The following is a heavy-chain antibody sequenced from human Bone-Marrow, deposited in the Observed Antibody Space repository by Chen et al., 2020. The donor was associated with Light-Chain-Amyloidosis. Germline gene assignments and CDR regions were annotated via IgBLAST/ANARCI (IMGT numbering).Heavy chain of an antibody. Sequence: EVQLVESGGDLVQPGRSLRLSCIASGFTFDDYAMHWVRQVPVKGMEWVSVIGLNSDDIGYADSVKGRFIISRDNAKNSLDLQMNSLRVEDTALYYCAKDFHFGSGTSHGALDIWGRGTMVTVSS. J-gene: IGHJ3*02. V-gene: IGHV3-9*01. CDR2: IGLNSDDI. D-gene: IGHD3-10*01. CDR1: GFTFDDYA. CDR3: AKDFHFGSGTSHGALDI.